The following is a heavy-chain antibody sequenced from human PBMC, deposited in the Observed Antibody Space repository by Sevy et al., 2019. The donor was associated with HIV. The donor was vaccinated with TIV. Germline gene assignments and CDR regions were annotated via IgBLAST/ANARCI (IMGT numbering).Heavy chain of an antibody. CDR3: VRRGVDAYNVYFDL. D-gene: IGHD3-10*01. Sequence: GGSLRLSCTASGYTFPAFSFNWVRQAPGKGLEWLSYISTGTDHRYYADSAKGRFTISRDDAKNSVYLEMKSLRYQDTALYYCVRRGVDAYNVYFDLWGQGTLVTVSS. V-gene: IGHV3-21*05. J-gene: IGHJ4*02. CDR1: GYTFPAFS. CDR2: ISTGTDHR.